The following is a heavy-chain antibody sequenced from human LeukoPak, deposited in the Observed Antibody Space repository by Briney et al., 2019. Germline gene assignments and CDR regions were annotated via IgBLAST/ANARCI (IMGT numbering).Heavy chain of an antibody. CDR1: GYTFTSYY. CDR2: INPSGGST. Sequence: ASVKVSCKASGYTFTSYYMHWVRQAPGQGLEWMGIINPSGGSTSYAQKFQGRVTMTRDTSTSTVYMELSSLRSEDTAVYYCASRAGAARAFDIWGQGTMVTVSS. J-gene: IGHJ3*02. D-gene: IGHD1-26*01. CDR3: ASRAGAARAFDI. V-gene: IGHV1-46*01.